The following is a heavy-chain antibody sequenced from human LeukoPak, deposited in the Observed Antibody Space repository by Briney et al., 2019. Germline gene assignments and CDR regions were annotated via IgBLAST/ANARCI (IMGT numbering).Heavy chain of an antibody. D-gene: IGHD3-10*01. CDR1: GFTFSSYG. Sequence: GGTLRLSCAASGFTFSSYGMSWVRQAPGKGLEWVPGISGNSGTTYYADSVKGRFTISRDNSKNTLYLQMNSLRAEDTAVYYCAKVVRYGSGTSSGFYYYYYMDVWGKGTTVTISS. CDR2: ISGNSGTT. V-gene: IGHV3-23*01. J-gene: IGHJ6*03. CDR3: AKVVRYGSGTSSGFYYYYYMDV.